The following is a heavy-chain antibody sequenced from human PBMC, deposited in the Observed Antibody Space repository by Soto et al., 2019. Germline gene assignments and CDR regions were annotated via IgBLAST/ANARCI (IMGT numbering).Heavy chain of an antibody. V-gene: IGHV3-48*02. CDR2: ITNGGTTI. J-gene: IGHJ4*02. CDR3: ATPVVRFLEWTTDY. D-gene: IGHD3-3*01. CDR1: GFTFSSYS. Sequence: GSLRLSCAASGFTFSSYSMNWVRQAPGKGLEWISYITNGGTTIYYADSVEGRFTISRDNAKNSLYLHMNSLRDDDTAVYYCATPVVRFLEWTTDYWGQGTLVTVSS.